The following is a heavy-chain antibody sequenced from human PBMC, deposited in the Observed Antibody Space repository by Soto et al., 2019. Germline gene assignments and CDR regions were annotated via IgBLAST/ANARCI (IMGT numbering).Heavy chain of an antibody. Sequence: GSLRLSCAASGFTFSSYGMHWVRQAPGKGLEWVTLLSNDGSNEYYADSVKGRFTISRDNSKNTLYLQMNSLRAEDTAVYYCAKDLRRAFYGMDVWGQGTTVTVSS. J-gene: IGHJ6*02. V-gene: IGHV3-30*18. CDR1: GFTFSSYG. CDR2: LSNDGSNE. D-gene: IGHD3-9*01. CDR3: AKDLRRAFYGMDV.